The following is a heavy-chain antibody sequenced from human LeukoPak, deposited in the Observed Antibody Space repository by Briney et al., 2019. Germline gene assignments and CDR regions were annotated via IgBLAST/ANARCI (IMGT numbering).Heavy chain of an antibody. Sequence: PSQTLSLTCTVSGGSISSGGHYWSWIRQHPEKGLEWIGYIYYSGSTYYNPSLKSRVTISVDTSKNQFSLKLNSVTAADTAVYYCASRSPPGETGYFDYWGRGTLVTVAS. CDR3: ASRSPPGETGYFDY. J-gene: IGHJ4*02. D-gene: IGHD2-21*01. V-gene: IGHV4-31*03. CDR2: IYYSGST. CDR1: GGSISSGGHY.